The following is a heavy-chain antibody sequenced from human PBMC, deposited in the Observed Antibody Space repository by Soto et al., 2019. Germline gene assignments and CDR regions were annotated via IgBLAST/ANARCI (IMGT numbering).Heavy chain of an antibody. J-gene: IGHJ6*02. V-gene: IGHV3-13*01. Sequence: GGSLRLSCAASGFTFSSYDMHWVRQATGKGLEWVSAIGTAGDTYYPGSVKGRFTISRENAKNSLYLQMNSLRAGDTAVYYCARAGYSSSWYYYYGMDVWGQGTTVTVSS. CDR1: GFTFSSYD. CDR3: ARAGYSSSWYYYYGMDV. D-gene: IGHD6-13*01. CDR2: IGTAGDT.